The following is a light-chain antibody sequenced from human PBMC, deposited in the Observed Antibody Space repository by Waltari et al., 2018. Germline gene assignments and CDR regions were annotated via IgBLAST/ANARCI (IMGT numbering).Light chain of an antibody. V-gene: IGKV3-11*01. CDR3: QQRYNWPVT. CDR1: QSLIRY. J-gene: IGKJ4*01. CDR2: DAS. Sequence: ELVLTPSPATLSFSPGGRAPLSCRASQSLIRYLAWYQQKPGQAPRLLIYDASNRATGIPARFSGSGSGTDFTLTINSLEPEDFAVYYCQQRYNWPVTFGGGTRVEIK.